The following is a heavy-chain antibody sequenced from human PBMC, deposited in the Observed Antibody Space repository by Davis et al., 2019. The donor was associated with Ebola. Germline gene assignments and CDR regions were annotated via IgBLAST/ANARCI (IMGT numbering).Heavy chain of an antibody. J-gene: IGHJ4*02. CDR3: NAGIVVVVAATPFDY. V-gene: IGHV3-30*02. CDR1: GFTFSTYG. CDR2: IRYDGSYQ. D-gene: IGHD2-15*01. Sequence: GESLKISCAASGFTFSTYGMHWVRQSPGRGLEWVAFIRYDGSYQFYADSVKGRFSISRDNSRNTLYLQMNSLKTEDTAVYYCNAGIVVVVAATPFDYWGQGTLVTVSS.